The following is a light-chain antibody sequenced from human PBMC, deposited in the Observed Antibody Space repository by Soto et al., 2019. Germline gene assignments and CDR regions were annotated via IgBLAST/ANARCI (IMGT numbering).Light chain of an antibody. CDR1: QSVSTSF. V-gene: IGKV3-20*01. CDR2: GTS. J-gene: IGKJ1*01. CDR3: HQFDSSLT. Sequence: EIVLTQSPGTLSLSPGDRATLSCRASQSVSTSFLAWYQQTPGQAPRLLIYGTSSRATGIPDRFSGSGSGTDFTLTISRLEPEDFAVYCCHQFDSSLTFGHGTTVEIK.